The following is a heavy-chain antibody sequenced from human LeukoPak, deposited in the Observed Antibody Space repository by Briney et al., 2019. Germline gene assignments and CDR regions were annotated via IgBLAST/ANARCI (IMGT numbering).Heavy chain of an antibody. CDR2: IYYSGST. J-gene: IGHJ6*03. D-gene: IGHD3-3*01. V-gene: IGHV4-59*08. CDR3: ARLLYDDFWSGPLMDV. Sequence: SETLSLTCTVSDGSISSYYWSWIRQPPGKGLEWIGHIYYSGSTNYNPSLKSRVTISVDTSKNQFSLKLSSVTAADTAVYYCARLLYDDFWSGPLMDVWGKGTTVTVSS. CDR1: DGSISSYY.